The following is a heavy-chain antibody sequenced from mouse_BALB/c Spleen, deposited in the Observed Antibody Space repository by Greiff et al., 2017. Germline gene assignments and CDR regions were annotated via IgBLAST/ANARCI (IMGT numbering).Heavy chain of an antibody. CDR1: GFAFSSYD. CDR3: ARRGTGALFAY. CDR2: ISSGGGST. V-gene: IGHV5-12-1*01. D-gene: IGHD2-14*01. Sequence: EVLLVESGGGLVQPGGSLKLSCAVSGFAFSSYDMSWVRQTPEKRLEWVAYISSGGGSTYYPAAVKGRFTISRDNAKNTLYLQMSTLKSEDTAMYYCARRGTGALFAYWGQGTLVTVSA. J-gene: IGHJ3*01.